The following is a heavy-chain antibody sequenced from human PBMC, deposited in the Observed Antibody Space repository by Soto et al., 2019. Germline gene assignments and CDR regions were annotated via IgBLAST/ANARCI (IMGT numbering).Heavy chain of an antibody. CDR3: GSAGGGEDY. J-gene: IGHJ4*02. CDR2: IYHSGST. V-gene: IGHV4-4*02. Sequence: QVQLQESGPGLVKPSGTLSLTCAVSGGSISSSHWWSWVRQPPGKGLEWIGEIYHSGSTNYNPSLKRRGRKAGDKAKNHFARAGGSGTAADTAGEYCGSAGGGEDYWGQGTLVTGSS. CDR1: GGSISSSHW. D-gene: IGHD3-16*01.